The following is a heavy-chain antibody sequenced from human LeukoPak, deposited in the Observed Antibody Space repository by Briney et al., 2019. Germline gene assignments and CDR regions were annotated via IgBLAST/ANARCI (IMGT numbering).Heavy chain of an antibody. Sequence: GSLRLSCAASGFTVSINYMSWTRQPPGKGLEWIGYIYYTGSTSYNPSLQSRLTIPIDTSKTQFSLRLTSVTAADTAVYFCARGVTQWGQGTLVTVSS. CDR3: ARGVTQ. CDR1: GFTVSINY. J-gene: IGHJ4*02. D-gene: IGHD2-21*02. CDR2: IYYTGST. V-gene: IGHV4-59*02.